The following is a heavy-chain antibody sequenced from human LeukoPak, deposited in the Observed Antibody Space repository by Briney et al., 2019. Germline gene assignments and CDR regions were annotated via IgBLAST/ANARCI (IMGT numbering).Heavy chain of an antibody. D-gene: IGHD3-22*01. Sequence: GGSLRLSCAVSGFTFSSYGMHWVRQAPGKGLEWVAFIHYDGSNKYYADSVKGRFTISRDNFKNTLYLQMNSLRAEDTAVYYCAKVLSKGAGYYLTDYWGQGTLVTVSS. CDR1: GFTFSSYG. V-gene: IGHV3-30*02. CDR2: IHYDGSNK. CDR3: AKVLSKGAGYYLTDY. J-gene: IGHJ4*02.